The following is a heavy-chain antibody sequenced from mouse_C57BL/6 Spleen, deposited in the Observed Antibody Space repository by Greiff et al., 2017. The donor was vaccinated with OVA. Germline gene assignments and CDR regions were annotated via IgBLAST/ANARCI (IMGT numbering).Heavy chain of an antibody. CDR1: GFTFSDYG. V-gene: IGHV5-17*01. D-gene: IGHD2-3*01. Sequence: VKLVQSGAGLVKPGGSLKLSCAASGFTFSDYGMHWVSQAPEKGLEWVAYISSGSSTIYYADTVKGRFTSARDNAKNTLFLQLTSLRSEDTAMYYCARRSDDGYYGTMDYWGQGTSVTVSS. CDR2: ISSGSSTI. CDR3: ARRSDDGYYGTMDY. J-gene: IGHJ4*01.